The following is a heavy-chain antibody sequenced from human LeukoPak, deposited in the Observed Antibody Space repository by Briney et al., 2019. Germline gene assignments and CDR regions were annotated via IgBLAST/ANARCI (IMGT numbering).Heavy chain of an antibody. CDR1: GVTFSNSA. D-gene: IGHD1-26*01. J-gene: IGHJ4*02. CDR2: ISGDGLDI. CDR3: AKRVGENNGPIDS. Sequence: GGSLSLSGAASGVTFSNSAMTWLRQSPGTGLEWVSAISGDGLDIYYADSVKGRFTIFRDTFKRTLFLQVNSLRAEDTAVYYVAKRVGENNGPIDSWGQGTLVTVSS. V-gene: IGHV3-23*01.